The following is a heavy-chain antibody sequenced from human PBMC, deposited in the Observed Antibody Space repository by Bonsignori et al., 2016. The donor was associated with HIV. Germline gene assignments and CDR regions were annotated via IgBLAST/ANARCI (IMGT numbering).Heavy chain of an antibody. J-gene: IGHJ6*04. CDR1: GGSISSYY. Sequence: SETLSLTCTVSGGSISSYYWSWIRQPPGKGLEWIGYIYYSGSTNYNPSLKSRVTISVDTSKNQFSLKLSSVTAADTAVYYCARDRSSGRYGVDVWGKGTTVTVSS. CDR3: ARDRSSGRYGVDV. CDR2: IYYSGST. V-gene: IGHV4-59*01. D-gene: IGHD6-19*01.